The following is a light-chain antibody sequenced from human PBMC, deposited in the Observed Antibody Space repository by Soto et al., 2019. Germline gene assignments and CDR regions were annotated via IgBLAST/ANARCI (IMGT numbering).Light chain of an antibody. Sequence: DIQMTQSPSTLSASVGDRVTITCRASQTIRTWLAWYQQKPGKAPKLLIYDVSTLEVGVPSRFSGSGSGTDFTLTISRLQPDDFATYYCQQYNCDPWTFGPGTKVEIK. V-gene: IGKV1-5*01. CDR1: QTIRTW. CDR3: QQYNCDPWT. CDR2: DVS. J-gene: IGKJ1*01.